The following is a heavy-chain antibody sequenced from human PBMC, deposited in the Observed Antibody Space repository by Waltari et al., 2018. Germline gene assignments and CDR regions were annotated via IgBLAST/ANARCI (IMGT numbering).Heavy chain of an antibody. Sequence: QVQLVQSGAEVKKPGSSVKVSCKASGGTFSSYAISWVRQAPGQGLEWMGGIIPILGIANYAQKFQGRVTITADESTSTAYMELSSLGSEDTAVYYCASFDWNYDYYYYYMDVWGKGTTVTVSS. J-gene: IGHJ6*03. CDR3: ASFDWNYDYYYYYMDV. V-gene: IGHV1-69*04. CDR1: GGTFSSYA. D-gene: IGHD1-7*01. CDR2: IIPILGIA.